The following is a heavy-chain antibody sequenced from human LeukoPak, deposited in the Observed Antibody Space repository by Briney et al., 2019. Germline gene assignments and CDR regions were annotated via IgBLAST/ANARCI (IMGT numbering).Heavy chain of an antibody. CDR3: ARDIVATNFDY. J-gene: IGHJ4*02. V-gene: IGHV3-66*01. CDR1: GFTVSSNY. CDR2: IYSGGST. D-gene: IGHD5-12*01. Sequence: GGSLRLSCAASGFTVSSNYMGWVRQAPGKGLEWVSVIYSGGSTYYADSVKGRFTISRDNSKNTLYLQMNSLRAEDTAVYYCARDIVATNFDYWGQGTLVTVSS.